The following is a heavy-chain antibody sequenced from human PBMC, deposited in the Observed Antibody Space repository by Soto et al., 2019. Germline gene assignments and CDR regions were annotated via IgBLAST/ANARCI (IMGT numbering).Heavy chain of an antibody. V-gene: IGHV4-39*01. D-gene: IGHD1-26*01. CDR1: GVSIKTNDYY. Sequence: PSETLSLTCIVSGVSIKTNDYYWGWVRQPPGKGLEWIGNIFYGGSTFYNPSLRTRLSISVDTSKNQFSLRAEDTAVYYCAKGLGVAWELPDYWGQGTLVTVSS. J-gene: IGHJ4*02. CDR2: IFYGGST. CDR3: AKGLGVAWELPDY.